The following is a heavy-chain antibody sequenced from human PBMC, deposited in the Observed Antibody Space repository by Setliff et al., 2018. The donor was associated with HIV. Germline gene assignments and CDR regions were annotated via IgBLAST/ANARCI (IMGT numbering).Heavy chain of an antibody. CDR1: GGSISSGSYY. CDR2: IYTSGST. J-gene: IGHJ4*02. V-gene: IGHV4-61*09. D-gene: IGHD6-19*01. CDR3: ASSGWLPYFDY. Sequence: SETLSLTCTVSGGSISSGSYYWSWIRQPAGKGLEWIGHIYTSGSTNYNPSLKSRVTISVGTSKNQFSLKLTSVTAADTAVYYCASSGWLPYFDYWGQGTLVTVSS.